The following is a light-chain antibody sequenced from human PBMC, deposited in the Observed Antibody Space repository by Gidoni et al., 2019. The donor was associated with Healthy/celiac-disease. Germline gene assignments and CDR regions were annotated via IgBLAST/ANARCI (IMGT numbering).Light chain of an antibody. CDR1: SSDVGGYNY. J-gene: IGLJ1*01. CDR2: DVS. Sequence: QSALTQPASVSGSPGQSITISCTGTSSDVGGYNYVSWYQPHPGKAPKLMIYDVSNRPSGVSNRFSGSKSGNTASLTISGLQAEDAADYYCSSYTSSSTYVFGTGTKVTVL. CDR3: SSYTSSSTYV. V-gene: IGLV2-14*03.